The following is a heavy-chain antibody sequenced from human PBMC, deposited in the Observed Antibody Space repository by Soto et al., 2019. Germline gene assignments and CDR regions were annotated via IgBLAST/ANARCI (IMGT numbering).Heavy chain of an antibody. J-gene: IGHJ6*02. CDR1: GGSFSGYY. CDR2: INHSGST. Sequence: SETLSLTCAVYGGSFSGYYWSWIRQPPGKGLEWIGEINHSGSTNYNPSLKSRVTISVDTSKNQFSLKLSSVTAADTAVYYCARDQYDFRSGSYYYAMEVWGQGTKVTVSS. V-gene: IGHV4-34*01. D-gene: IGHD3-3*01. CDR3: ARDQYDFRSGSYYYAMEV.